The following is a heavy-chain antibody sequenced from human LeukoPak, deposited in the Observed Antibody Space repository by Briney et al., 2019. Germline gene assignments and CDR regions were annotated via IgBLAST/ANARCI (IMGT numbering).Heavy chain of an antibody. Sequence: PGGSLRLSCAASGFTVSTTYMNWVRQAPGKGLEWVSSISSSSSYIYYADSVKGRFTISRDNAKNSLYLQMNSLRAEDTAVYYCARPQDPMVRGVPSDYWGQGTLVTVSS. J-gene: IGHJ4*02. V-gene: IGHV3-21*01. CDR2: ISSSSSYI. CDR3: ARPQDPMVRGVPSDY. D-gene: IGHD3-10*01. CDR1: GFTVSTTY.